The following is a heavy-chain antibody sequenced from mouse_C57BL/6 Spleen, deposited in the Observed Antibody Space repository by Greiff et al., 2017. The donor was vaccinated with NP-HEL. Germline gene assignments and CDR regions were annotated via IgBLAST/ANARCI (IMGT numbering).Heavy chain of an antibody. CDR2: IWTGGGT. V-gene: IGHV2-9-1*01. D-gene: IGHD1-1*01. J-gene: IGHJ1*03. CDR1: GFSLTSYA. Sequence: VKLVESGPGLVAPSQSLSITCTVSGFSLTSYAISWVRQPPGKGLEWLGVIWTGGGTNYNSALKSRLSISKDNSKSQVFLKMNSLQTDDTARYYCARKATVVENWYFDVWGTGTTVTVSS. CDR3: ARKATVVENWYFDV.